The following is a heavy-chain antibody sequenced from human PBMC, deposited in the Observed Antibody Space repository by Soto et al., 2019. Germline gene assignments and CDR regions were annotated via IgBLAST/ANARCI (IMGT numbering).Heavy chain of an antibody. CDR2: ISHTGTT. V-gene: IGHV4-34*01. J-gene: IGHJ6*02. CDR3: ATEVKNYYYNGMDV. D-gene: IGHD3-10*01. CDR1: GGSFSGFY. Sequence: SETLSLTCDVYGGSFSGFYWSWIRQPPGKGLEWLGEISHTGTTNYNPSLKSRVIISADTSKNQLSLKLTSVTAADTAVYYCATEVKNYYYNGMDVWGQGTTVTVSS.